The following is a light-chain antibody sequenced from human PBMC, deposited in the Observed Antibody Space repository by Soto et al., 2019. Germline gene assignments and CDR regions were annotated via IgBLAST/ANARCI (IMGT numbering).Light chain of an antibody. J-gene: IGKJ1*01. CDR3: QQYNNWPPART. CDR1: QSVGSN. V-gene: IGKV3-15*01. Sequence: EIVMTQSPATLSVYPGEIATVSCMASQSVGSNLAWYQQKPCQAPRLLIYGASTRATGIPARFSGSGSGTEFTLTISSLQSEDFAIYFCQQYNNWPPARTFGQGTKVDIK. CDR2: GAS.